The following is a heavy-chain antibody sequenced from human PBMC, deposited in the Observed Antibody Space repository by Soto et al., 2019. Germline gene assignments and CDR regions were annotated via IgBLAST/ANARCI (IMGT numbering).Heavy chain of an antibody. J-gene: IGHJ5*02. D-gene: IGHD3-16*01. Sequence: ASAKVSCKASGYTFTSYGISWVRQAPGQGLEWMGWISAYNGNTNYAQKLQGRVTMTTDTSTSTAYMELRSLRSDDTAVYYGASHPKLRFPWFGPWGQGTLVTVSS. CDR1: GYTFTSYG. CDR2: ISAYNGNT. CDR3: ASHPKLRFPWFGP. V-gene: IGHV1-18*01.